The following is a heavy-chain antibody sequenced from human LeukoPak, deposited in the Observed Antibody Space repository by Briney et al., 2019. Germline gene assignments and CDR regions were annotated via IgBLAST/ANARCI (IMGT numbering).Heavy chain of an antibody. CDR3: AKDGDLYGHADY. CDR1: GFTFSSYA. CDR2: ISYDRSNK. Sequence: GGSLRLSCAASGFTFSSYAMHWVRQAPGKGLEWVASISYDRSNKYYADSLKGRFTISRDNSKKTLYLQMNSLRAEDSAVYYCAKDGDLYGHADYWGQGTLVTVSS. J-gene: IGHJ4*02. D-gene: IGHD4-17*01. V-gene: IGHV3-30-3*01.